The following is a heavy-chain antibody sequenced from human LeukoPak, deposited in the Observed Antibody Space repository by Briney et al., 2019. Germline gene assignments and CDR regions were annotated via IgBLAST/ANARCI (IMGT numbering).Heavy chain of an antibody. CDR2: INPNSGGT. J-gene: IGHJ4*02. CDR1: GYTFTGYY. Sequence: ASVKVSCKASGYTFTGYYMHWVRQAPGQGLEWMGWINPNSGGTNYAQKFQGRVTMTRDTSISTAYMELSRLGSDDTAVYYCARVPYSRKLGAYWGQGTLVTVSS. CDR3: ARVPYSRKLGAY. V-gene: IGHV1-2*02. D-gene: IGHD6-13*01.